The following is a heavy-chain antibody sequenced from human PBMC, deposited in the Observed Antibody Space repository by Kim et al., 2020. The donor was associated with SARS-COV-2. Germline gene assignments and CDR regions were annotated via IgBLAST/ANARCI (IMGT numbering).Heavy chain of an antibody. CDR1: KFTFDDYA. CDR3: AKDSSSGWSPKYYFDY. D-gene: IGHD6-19*01. CDR2: ISWNSGSI. J-gene: IGHJ4*02. V-gene: IGHV3-9*01. Sequence: GGSLRLSCAASKFTFDDYAMHWVRQAPGKGLEWVSGISWNSGSIGYADSVKGRFTISRDNAKNSLYLHMNSLRAEDTALYYCAKDSSSGWSPKYYFDYWGQGTLVTVSS.